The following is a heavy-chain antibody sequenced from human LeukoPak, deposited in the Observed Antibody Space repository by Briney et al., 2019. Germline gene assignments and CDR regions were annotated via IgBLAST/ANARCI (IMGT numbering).Heavy chain of an antibody. CDR3: GRSPGGYYDILTGYYMVPYFDY. V-gene: IGHV1-18*01. J-gene: IGHJ4*02. CDR2: ISAYNGNT. CDR1: GYTFTSYG. D-gene: IGHD3-9*01. Sequence: GASVKVSCKASGYTFTSYGISWVRQAPGQGLEWMGWISAYNGNTNYAQKLQGRVTMTTDPSTSTAYMDLRSLRSDDTAVYYCGRSPGGYYDILTGYYMVPYFDYWGQGTLVTVS.